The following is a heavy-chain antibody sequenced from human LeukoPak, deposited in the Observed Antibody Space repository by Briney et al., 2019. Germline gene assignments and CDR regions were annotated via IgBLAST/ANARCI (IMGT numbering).Heavy chain of an antibody. Sequence: GGSLRLSCAASRFTVSSNYMSWVRQAPGKGLEWVSVIYSGGSTYYADSVKGRFTISRDNSKNTLYLQMNSLRAEDTAVYYCARVDVEGYYFDYWGQGTLVTVSS. CDR3: ARVDVEGYYFDY. CDR1: RFTVSSNY. D-gene: IGHD5-24*01. V-gene: IGHV3-53*01. J-gene: IGHJ4*02. CDR2: IYSGGST.